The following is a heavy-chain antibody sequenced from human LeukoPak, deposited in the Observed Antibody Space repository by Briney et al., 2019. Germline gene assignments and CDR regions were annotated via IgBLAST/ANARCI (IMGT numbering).Heavy chain of an antibody. CDR3: ARDSTGYWYFDL. CDR2: FYSGGDT. J-gene: IGHJ2*01. V-gene: IGHV3-53*01. D-gene: IGHD3-3*02. Sequence: GGSLRLSCAASGFTFSSYRMNWVRQAPGKGLEWVSVFYSGGDTHYADSVKGRFTISRDNSKNTLYLQMNSLRAEDTAVYYCARDSTGYWYFDLWGRGTLVSVSS. CDR1: GFTFSSYR.